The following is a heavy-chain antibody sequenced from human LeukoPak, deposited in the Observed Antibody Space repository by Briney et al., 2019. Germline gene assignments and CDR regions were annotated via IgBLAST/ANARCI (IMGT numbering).Heavy chain of an antibody. Sequence: GGSLRLSCAASGFTFSSYSMNWVRQAPGKGLEWVSSISSSSSYIYYADSVKGRFTISRDNAKNSLYLQMNSLRAEDTAVYYCARGFRASIVVITYYYYYYMDVWGKGTTVTVSS. CDR1: GFTFSSYS. D-gene: IGHD3-22*01. V-gene: IGHV3-21*01. CDR2: ISSSSSYI. J-gene: IGHJ6*03. CDR3: ARGFRASIVVITYYYYYYMDV.